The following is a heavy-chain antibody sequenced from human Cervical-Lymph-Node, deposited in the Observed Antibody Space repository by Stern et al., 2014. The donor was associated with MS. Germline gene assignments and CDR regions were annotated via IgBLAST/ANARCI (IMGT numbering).Heavy chain of an antibody. CDR2: VSWNGDNM. CDR3: ARTPRAKMVPPRPFDL. Sequence: EVQLVESGGGLVQPGGSLRLSCAASGFRFDDFAMHWVRQAPGKDLEWVSGVSWNGDNMDFADSVKGRFTISRDNGTHSLSLHMRSLTLEDTALYYCARTPRAKMVPPRPFDLWGRGALVIVPS. CDR1: GFRFDDFA. J-gene: IGHJ4*02. D-gene: IGHD3-10*01. V-gene: IGHV3-9*01.